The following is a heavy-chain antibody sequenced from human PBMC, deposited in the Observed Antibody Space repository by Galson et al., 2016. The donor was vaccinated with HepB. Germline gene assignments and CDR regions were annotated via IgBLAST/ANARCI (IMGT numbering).Heavy chain of an antibody. V-gene: IGHV2-5*02. CDR3: ARNMNHGSGMDRFDP. J-gene: IGHJ5*02. Sequence: PALVKPTQTLTLTCTFSGFSLNTHGEGVGWIRQFPGKALEWLALIHWDDDKRYSPSLKSRLTITKDTSKNQVVLTMTSMDPADTATYYCARNMNHGSGMDRFDPWGQGTLVTVSS. CDR1: GFSLNTHGEG. D-gene: IGHD3-10*01. CDR2: IHWDDDK.